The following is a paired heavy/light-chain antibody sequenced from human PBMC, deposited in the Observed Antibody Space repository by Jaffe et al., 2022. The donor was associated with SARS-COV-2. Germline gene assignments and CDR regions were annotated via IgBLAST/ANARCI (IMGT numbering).Light chain of an antibody. Sequence: QSALTQPASVSGSPGQSITISCTGTSSDVGGYNYVSWYQQHPGKAPKLMIYEVSNRPSGVPDRFSGSKSGNTASLTISGLQAEDEADYYCSSYTSSSTLDFGTGTKVTVL. CDR2: EVS. J-gene: IGLJ1*01. CDR3: SSYTSSSTLD. V-gene: IGLV2-14*01. CDR1: SSDVGGYNY.
Heavy chain of an antibody. CDR1: GFTFSSYA. Sequence: EVQLLESGGGLVQPGGSLRLSCAASGFTFSSYAMSWVRQAPGKGLEWVSAISGSGGSTYYADSVKGRFTISRDNSKNTLYLQMNSLRAEDTAVYYCAKDRVLRYFDWLLRGELDYWGQGTLVTVSS. V-gene: IGHV3-23*01. D-gene: IGHD3-9*01. CDR2: ISGSGGST. CDR3: AKDRVLRYFDWLLRGELDY. J-gene: IGHJ4*02.